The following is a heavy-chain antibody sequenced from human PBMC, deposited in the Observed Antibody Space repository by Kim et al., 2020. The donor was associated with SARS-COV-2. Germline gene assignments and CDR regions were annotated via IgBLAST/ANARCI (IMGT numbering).Heavy chain of an antibody. CDR2: ISHSGNV. CDR1: GDSISSNNW. Sequence: SETLSLTCAVSGDSISSNNWWSWVRQPPGKGLEGIGEISHSGNVNYNPSIKSRVTILLDRSKNEFSLELRSVTAADTAVYFCAREYSNSSSSPFDSWGQGTRVTVSA. V-gene: IGHV4-4*02. CDR3: AREYSNSSSSPFDS. D-gene: IGHD6-13*01. J-gene: IGHJ4*02.